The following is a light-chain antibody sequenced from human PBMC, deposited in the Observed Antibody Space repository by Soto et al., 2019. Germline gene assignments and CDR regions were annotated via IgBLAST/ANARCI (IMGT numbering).Light chain of an antibody. V-gene: IGKV1-6*01. J-gene: IGKJ4*01. CDR3: LQDYNYPLT. Sequence: AIQMTQSPSSLSTSVGARVTITCRASQGIGNDLGWYQQRPGRAPKLLIFTASSLQNGAPTRFSGSGSGTDFTLTISSLQPEDFATYYCLQDYNYPLTFGGGTKVEIK. CDR2: TAS. CDR1: QGIGND.